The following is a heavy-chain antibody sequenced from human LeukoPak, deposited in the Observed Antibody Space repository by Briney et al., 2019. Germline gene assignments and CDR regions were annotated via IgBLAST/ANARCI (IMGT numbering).Heavy chain of an antibody. CDR1: GFTFSSYG. CDR3: AKSPLDLAEHN. D-gene: IGHD6-13*01. Sequence: PGGSLRLSCAASGFTFSSYGMHWVRQAPGKGLEWVAVISYDGSNKYYADSVKGRFTISRDNSKNTLYLQMNSLRAEDTAVYYCAKSPLDLAEHNWGQGTLVTVSS. V-gene: IGHV3-30*18. J-gene: IGHJ4*02. CDR2: ISYDGSNK.